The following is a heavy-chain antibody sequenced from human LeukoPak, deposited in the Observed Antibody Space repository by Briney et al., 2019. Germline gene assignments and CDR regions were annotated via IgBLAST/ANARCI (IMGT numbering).Heavy chain of an antibody. Sequence: PGRSLRLSCAASGFTFSSYGMHWVRQAPGKGLEWVAVISYDGSNKYYADSVKGRFTISRDNSKNTLYLQMNSLRAEDTAVYHCAHLLSSGQRQYNWFDPWGQGTLVTVSS. CDR1: GFTFSSYG. D-gene: IGHD3-22*01. CDR3: AHLLSSGQRQYNWFDP. CDR2: ISYDGSNK. V-gene: IGHV3-30*03. J-gene: IGHJ5*02.